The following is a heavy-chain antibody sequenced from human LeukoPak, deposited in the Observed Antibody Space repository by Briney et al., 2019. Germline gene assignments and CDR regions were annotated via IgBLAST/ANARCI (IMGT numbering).Heavy chain of an antibody. CDR3: ARDHMVRGVTKALGY. V-gene: IGHV1-18*04. CDR2: ISAYNGNT. CDR1: GYTFTGYY. Sequence: ASVKVSCKASGYTFTGYYMHWVRQAPGQGLEWMGRISAYNGNTNYAQKLQGRVTMTTDTSTSTAYMELRSLRSDDTAVYYCARDHMVRGVTKALGYWGQGTLVTVSS. D-gene: IGHD3-10*01. J-gene: IGHJ4*02.